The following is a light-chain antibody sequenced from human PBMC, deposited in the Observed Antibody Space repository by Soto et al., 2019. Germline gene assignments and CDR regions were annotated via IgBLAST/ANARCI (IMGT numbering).Light chain of an antibody. CDR1: SSNIGSNI. Sequence: HSVLTQPPSASGTPGQRVTISCSGSSSNIGSNIVSWYQQLPGTAPKLLMYSNNQRPSGVPDRFSGSKSGTSASLAISGLQSEDEADYYCATWDDGLKGDVFGTGTKVTVL. CDR3: ATWDDGLKGDV. V-gene: IGLV1-44*01. CDR2: SNN. J-gene: IGLJ1*01.